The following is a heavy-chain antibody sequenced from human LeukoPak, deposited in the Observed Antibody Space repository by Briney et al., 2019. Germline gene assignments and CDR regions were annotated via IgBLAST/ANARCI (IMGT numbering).Heavy chain of an antibody. CDR3: AREKQSGGTSFDY. J-gene: IGHJ4*02. CDR2: VGVDERTI. V-gene: IGHV3-30*04. CDR1: GFTFTGHS. Sequence: GRSLRLSCVASGFTFTGHSMHCVRQAPGKGLEWVAVVGVDERTIFYADSLKGRFTVSRDNSKNTVYLQMNSLRDEDTAFYYCAREKQSGGTSFDYWGQGSLVSVSS. D-gene: IGHD1-26*01.